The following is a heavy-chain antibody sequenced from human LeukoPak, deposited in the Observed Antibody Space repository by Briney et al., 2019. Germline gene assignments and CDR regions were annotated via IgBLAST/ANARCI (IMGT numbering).Heavy chain of an antibody. D-gene: IGHD2-2*01. CDR2: INSGGRST. J-gene: IGHJ5*02. V-gene: IGHV3-74*01. CDR3: AKDRHAPGRYCSSTTCFPFDP. CDR1: GFTFSGYW. Sequence: PGGSLRLSCAASGFTFSGYWMHWVRQAPGKGLVWVSRINSGGRSTSYADFVKGRSTISRDNAKNTLYLQMNSLRAEDTAVYYCAKDRHAPGRYCSSTTCFPFDPWGQGTLVTVSS.